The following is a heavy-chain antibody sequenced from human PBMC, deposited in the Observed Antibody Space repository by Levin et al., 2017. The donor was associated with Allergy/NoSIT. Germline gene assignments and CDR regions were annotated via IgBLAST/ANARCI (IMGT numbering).Heavy chain of an antibody. CDR1: GGSISSSSYY. D-gene: IGHD2-2*01. Sequence: SETLSLTCTVSGGSISSSSYYWGWIRQPPGKGLEWIGSIYYSGSTYYNPSLKSRVTISVDTSKNQFSLKLSSVTAADTAVYYCARRIVVVPAADPGRAFDIWGQGTMVTVSS. J-gene: IGHJ3*02. CDR2: IYYSGST. CDR3: ARRIVVVPAADPGRAFDI. V-gene: IGHV4-39*01.